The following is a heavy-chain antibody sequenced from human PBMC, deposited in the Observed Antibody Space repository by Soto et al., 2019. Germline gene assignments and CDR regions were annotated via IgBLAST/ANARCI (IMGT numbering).Heavy chain of an antibody. D-gene: IGHD3-10*01. Sequence: SETLSLTCTVSGGSISSGDYYWSWIRQPPGKGLECIGNIYYDGNTYYNPSLKSRVTISLDTSKNQFSLRLNSVTAADTAVYYCLTQGFGPLHGLVDVWGQGTTVTVSS. CDR2: IYYDGNT. CDR1: GGSISSGDYY. CDR3: LTQGFGPLHGLVDV. V-gene: IGHV4-39*01. J-gene: IGHJ6*02.